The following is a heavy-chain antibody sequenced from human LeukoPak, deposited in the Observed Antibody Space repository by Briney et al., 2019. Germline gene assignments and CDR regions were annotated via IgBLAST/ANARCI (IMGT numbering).Heavy chain of an antibody. Sequence: SVKVSCKASGGTFSSYAISWVRQAPGQGLEWMGRIIPIFGTANYAQKFQGRVTITTDESTSTAYIELSSLRSEDTAVYYCARYNGYDWGYLDYWGQGTLVTVFS. V-gene: IGHV1-69*05. CDR2: IIPIFGTA. J-gene: IGHJ4*02. D-gene: IGHD3-16*01. CDR3: ARYNGYDWGYLDY. CDR1: GGTFSSYA.